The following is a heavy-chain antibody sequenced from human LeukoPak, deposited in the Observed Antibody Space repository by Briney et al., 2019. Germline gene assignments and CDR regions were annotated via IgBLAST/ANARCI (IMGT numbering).Heavy chain of an antibody. CDR2: INPNSGGT. D-gene: IGHD6-19*01. CDR1: GYTFTGYY. J-gene: IGHJ4*02. Sequence: GASVKVSYKASGYTFTGYYMHWVRQAPGQGLEWMGWINPNSGGTNYAQKFQGRVTMTRDTSISTAYMELSRLRSDDTAVYYCARVYEQWLHYFDYWGQGTLVTVSS. CDR3: ARVYEQWLHYFDY. V-gene: IGHV1-2*02.